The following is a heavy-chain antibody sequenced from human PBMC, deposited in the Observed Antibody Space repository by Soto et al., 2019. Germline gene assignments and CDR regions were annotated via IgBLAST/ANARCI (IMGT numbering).Heavy chain of an antibody. V-gene: IGHV3-30-3*01. D-gene: IGHD4-17*01. CDR1: GFTFSSYA. Sequence: LRLSCAASGFTFSSYAMHWVRQAPGKGLEWVAVISYDGSNKYYADSVKGRFTISRDNSKNTLYLQMNSLRAEDTAVYYCARGDHTVTTSRGAFDIWGQGTMVTVSS. J-gene: IGHJ3*02. CDR2: ISYDGSNK. CDR3: ARGDHTVTTSRGAFDI.